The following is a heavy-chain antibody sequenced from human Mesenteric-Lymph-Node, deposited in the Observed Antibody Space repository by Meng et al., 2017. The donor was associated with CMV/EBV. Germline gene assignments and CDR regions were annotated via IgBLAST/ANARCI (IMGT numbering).Heavy chain of an antibody. J-gene: IGHJ4*02. CDR2: IYYSGST. CDR1: GASIISGGSY. Sequence: VSGASIISGGSYWSWIRQHPGKGLEWIGYIYYSGSTYHNPSLKSRVSISVDTSKNQFSLKLSSVTAADTAVHYCARDRDGYNLFDYWGQGTLVTVSS. V-gene: IGHV4-31*02. D-gene: IGHD5-24*01. CDR3: ARDRDGYNLFDY.